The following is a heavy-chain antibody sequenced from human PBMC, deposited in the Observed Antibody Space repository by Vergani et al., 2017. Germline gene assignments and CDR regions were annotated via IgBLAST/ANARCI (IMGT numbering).Heavy chain of an antibody. V-gene: IGHV4-39*01. Sequence: QLQLQESGPGLVKPSETLSLTCTVSGGSISSSRYYWGWLRQPPGKGLEWIGSIYYSGSTYYNPALKGRVTISVDTSKNQFSLKLSSVTAADTAVYYCVGPAGDKTLLDAFDIWGQGTMVTVSS. CDR2: IYYSGST. J-gene: IGHJ3*02. D-gene: IGHD7-27*01. CDR3: VGPAGDKTLLDAFDI. CDR1: GGSISSSRYY.